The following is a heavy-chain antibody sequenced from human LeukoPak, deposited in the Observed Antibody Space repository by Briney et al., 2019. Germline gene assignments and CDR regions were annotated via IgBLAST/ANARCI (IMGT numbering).Heavy chain of an antibody. V-gene: IGHV4-59*01. CDR2: IYYSGST. CDR3: ARDLWNGSRDAFDI. J-gene: IGHJ3*02. D-gene: IGHD1-1*01. CDR1: GGSISSYY. Sequence: PSETLSLTCTVSGGSISSYYWGWIRQPPGKGLEWIGYIYYSGSTNYNPSLKSRVTISVDTSKNQFSLKLSSVTAADTAVYYCARDLWNGSRDAFDIWGQGTMVTVSS.